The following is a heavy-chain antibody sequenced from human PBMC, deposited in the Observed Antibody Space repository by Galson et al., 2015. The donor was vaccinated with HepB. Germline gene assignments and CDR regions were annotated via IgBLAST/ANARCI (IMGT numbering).Heavy chain of an antibody. CDR1: GFTISDYG. CDR2: IGSSGTI. V-gene: IGHV3-23*01. Sequence: SLRLSCAASGFTISDYGIDWVRLPPGKGLEWVSGIGSSGTIYYTDSVKGRFTISRDNSKNTVYLQMDSLSAEDTAQYYCAVNMRRGTSDYWGQGATVTVSS. J-gene: IGHJ6*02. D-gene: IGHD1-1*01. CDR3: AVNMRRGTSDY.